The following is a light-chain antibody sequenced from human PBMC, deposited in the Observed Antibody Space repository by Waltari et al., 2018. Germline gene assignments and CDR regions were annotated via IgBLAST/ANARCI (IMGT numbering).Light chain of an antibody. Sequence: QSVLTQLPSASATPGQRVTISCSGSSSNIGSNTVNWYQHLPATAPKLLTYSNNQRPSGVPDRFSGSKSGTSASLAISGLQSEDEADYYCAAWDDSLNGPVFGGGTKLTVL. CDR2: SNN. J-gene: IGLJ3*02. CDR3: AAWDDSLNGPV. CDR1: SSNIGSNT. V-gene: IGLV1-44*01.